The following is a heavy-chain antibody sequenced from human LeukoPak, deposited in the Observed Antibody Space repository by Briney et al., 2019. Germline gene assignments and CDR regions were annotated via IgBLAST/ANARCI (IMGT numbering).Heavy chain of an antibody. CDR3: ARGYSYGDY. CDR1: GGTFSSYA. V-gene: IGHV1-69*04. CDR2: IIPILGIA. D-gene: IGHD5-18*01. J-gene: IGHJ4*02. Sequence: SVKVSCKASGGTFSSYAISWVRQAPGQGLEWMGRIIPILGIANYAQKFQGRVTITPDKSTSTAYMELSSLRSEDTAVYYRARGYSYGDYWGQGTLVTVSS.